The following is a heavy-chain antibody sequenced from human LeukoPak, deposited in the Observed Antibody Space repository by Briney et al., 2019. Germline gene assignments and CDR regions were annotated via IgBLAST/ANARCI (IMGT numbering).Heavy chain of an antibody. CDR3: AKDPPLGIRWDFDY. Sequence: GGSLRLSCAASGFTFSSYGMHWVRQAPGKGLEWVAVISYDGSNKYYADSVKGRFTISRDNSKNTLYLQMNSLRAEDTAVYYCAKDPPLGIRWDFDYWGQGTLVTVSS. D-gene: IGHD3-16*01. CDR2: ISYDGSNK. J-gene: IGHJ4*02. CDR1: GFTFSSYG. V-gene: IGHV3-30*18.